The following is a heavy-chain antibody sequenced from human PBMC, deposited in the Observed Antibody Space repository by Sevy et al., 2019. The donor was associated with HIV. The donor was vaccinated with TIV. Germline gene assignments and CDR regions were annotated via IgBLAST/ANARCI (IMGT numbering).Heavy chain of an antibody. D-gene: IGHD3-10*01. J-gene: IGHJ6*02. CDR2: IYYSGST. CDR3: AREGLTYYYGSGSHAAGMDV. CDR1: GGSISSYY. Sequence: SETLSLTCTVSGGSISSYYWSWIRQPPGKGLEWIGYIYYSGSTNYNPSLKSRVTISVDTSKNQFSLKLSSVTAADPAVYYCAREGLTYYYGSGSHAAGMDVWGQGTTVTVSS. V-gene: IGHV4-59*01.